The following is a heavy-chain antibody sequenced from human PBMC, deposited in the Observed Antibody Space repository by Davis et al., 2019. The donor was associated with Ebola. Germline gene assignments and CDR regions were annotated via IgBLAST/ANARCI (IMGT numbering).Heavy chain of an antibody. V-gene: IGHV3-30-3*01. CDR2: ISYDGSNK. J-gene: IGHJ6*02. CDR1: GFTFSSYA. D-gene: IGHD6-13*01. CDR3: ARDLAAAGNVLYYYGMDV. Sequence: GESLKISCAASGFTFSSYAMHWVRQAPGKGLEWVAVISYDGSNKYYADSVKGRFTISRDNSKNTLYLQMNSLRAEDTAVYYCARDLAAAGNVLYYYGMDVWGQGTTVTVSS.